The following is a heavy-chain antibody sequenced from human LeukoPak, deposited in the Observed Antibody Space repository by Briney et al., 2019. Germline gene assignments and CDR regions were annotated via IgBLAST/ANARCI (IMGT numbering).Heavy chain of an antibody. CDR2: ISYDGSNK. CDR3: ARDPGSYYFDY. J-gene: IGHJ4*02. D-gene: IGHD1-1*01. V-gene: IGHV3-30-3*01. Sequence: PGGSLRLSCAASGFTFSSYAMHWVRQAPGKGLEWVAVISYDGSNKYYADSVKGRFTISRDNSKNTLYLLMNSLRAEDTAVYYCARDPGSYYFDYWGQGTLVTVSS. CDR1: GFTFSSYA.